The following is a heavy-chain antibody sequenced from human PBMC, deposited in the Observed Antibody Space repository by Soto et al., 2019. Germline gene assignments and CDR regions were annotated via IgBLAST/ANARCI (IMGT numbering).Heavy chain of an antibody. CDR3: ARDPGTGAALRAYHFDY. Sequence: WPSVKVSCKASRYSFTTYALHWVRQAPGQRLEWMGWINAGNGDAKYSEKFQGRVTITRDTSANTAYMELSSLRSEDTSVYYCARDPGTGAALRAYHFDYWGQGTLVTVSS. CDR1: RYSFTTYA. D-gene: IGHD1-1*01. V-gene: IGHV1-3*01. CDR2: INAGNGDA. J-gene: IGHJ4*02.